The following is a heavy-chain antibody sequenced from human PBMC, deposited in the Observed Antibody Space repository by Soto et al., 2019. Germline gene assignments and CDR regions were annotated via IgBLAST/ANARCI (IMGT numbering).Heavy chain of an antibody. D-gene: IGHD3-16*01. CDR2: VTGSGTGT. V-gene: IGHV3-23*01. Sequence: EVLLLESGGGLVQPGGSLRLSCEVYAFTSKKLAMTWVRQAPGEGLEWVSSVTGSGTGTYYAESVKGRFTISRDNAKNTLFLQMNSRRAEDTAGYYCAKGTAYAQYYYMDVWGKGTTVTVSS. CDR3: AKGTAYAQYYYMDV. J-gene: IGHJ6*03. CDR1: AFTSKKLA.